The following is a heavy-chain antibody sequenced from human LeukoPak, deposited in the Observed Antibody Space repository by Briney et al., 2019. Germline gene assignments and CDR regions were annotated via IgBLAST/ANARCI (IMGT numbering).Heavy chain of an antibody. J-gene: IGHJ4*02. CDR1: GFTVSSNY. CDR2: IYSGGST. D-gene: IGHD2-15*01. CDR3: ARESCSGGSCYFDY. V-gene: IGHV3-66*02. Sequence: GGSLRLSCAASGFTVSSNYMSWVRQAPGKGLEWVSVIYSGGSTYYADSVKGRFTISRDNSKNMLYLQMNSLRAEDTAVYYCARESCSGGSCYFDYWGQGTLVTVSS.